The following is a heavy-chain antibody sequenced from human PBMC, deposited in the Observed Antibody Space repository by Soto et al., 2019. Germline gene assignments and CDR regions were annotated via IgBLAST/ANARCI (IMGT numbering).Heavy chain of an antibody. V-gene: IGHV3-9*01. CDR3: AKDIDIVVVVAATRAFDL. CDR1: GFTFDDYA. Sequence: EVQLVESGGGLVQPGRSLRLSCAASGFTFDDYAMHWARQAPGKGLAWVSGISWNSGSIGYADSVKGRFTISRDNAKHSLYLQMNSLRDEDTALYYCAKDIDIVVVVAATRAFDLWGQGTMVTVSS. J-gene: IGHJ3*01. CDR2: ISWNSGSI. D-gene: IGHD2-15*01.